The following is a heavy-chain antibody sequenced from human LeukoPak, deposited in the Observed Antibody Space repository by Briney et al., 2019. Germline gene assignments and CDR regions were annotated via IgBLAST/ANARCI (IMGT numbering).Heavy chain of an antibody. D-gene: IGHD3-3*01. CDR2: ISAYNGNT. Sequence: EASVKVSCKASGYTFTSYGISWVRQAPGQGLERMGWISAYNGNTNYAQELQGRVTMTTDTSTSTAYMELRSLRSDDTAVYYCAALGYDFWSGYYMEGAFDIWGQGTMVTVSS. CDR1: GYTFTSYG. V-gene: IGHV1-18*01. J-gene: IGHJ3*02. CDR3: AALGYDFWSGYYMEGAFDI.